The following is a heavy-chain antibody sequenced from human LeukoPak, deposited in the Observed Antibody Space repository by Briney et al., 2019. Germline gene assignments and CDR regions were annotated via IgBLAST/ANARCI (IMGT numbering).Heavy chain of an antibody. D-gene: IGHD6-13*01. CDR3: AHSPRQQLVLGGYYFDY. Sequence: YCNDDKGYRPSLRSRLTITKDTSKNQVVLTMTNMDPVDTATYYCAHSPRQQLVLGGYYFDYWGQGTLVTVSS. J-gene: IGHJ4*02. V-gene: IGHV2-5*01. CDR2: YCNDDK.